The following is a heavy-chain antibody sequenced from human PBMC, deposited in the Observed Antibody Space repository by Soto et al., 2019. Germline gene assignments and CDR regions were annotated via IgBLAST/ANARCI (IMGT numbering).Heavy chain of an antibody. Sequence: WETLSLTRTDSGGSVSTGSYDWSWIRQPSGKGLEWIGKIFFTASANYNPYLRNRVTMSVDTSKDQFSLTLTYVTAADTAVYYCARDGQGMDVWGQGTTVTVS. V-gene: IGHV4-61*01. CDR2: IFFTASA. CDR1: GGSVSTGSYD. J-gene: IGHJ6*02. CDR3: ARDGQGMDV.